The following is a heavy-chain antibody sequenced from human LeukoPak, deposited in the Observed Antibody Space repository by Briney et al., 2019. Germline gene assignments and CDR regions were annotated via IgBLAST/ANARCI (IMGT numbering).Heavy chain of an antibody. CDR3: ARTYYDFWSGYYDYGMDV. CDR2: IWYDGSNK. Sequence: PGVSLRLSCAASGFTFSSYGMHWVRQAPGKGLEWVAVIWYDGSNKYYADSVKGRFTISRDNSKNTLYLQMNSLRAEDTAVYYCARTYYDFWSGYYDYGMDVWGQGTTVTVSS. J-gene: IGHJ6*02. D-gene: IGHD3-3*01. CDR1: GFTFSSYG. V-gene: IGHV3-33*01.